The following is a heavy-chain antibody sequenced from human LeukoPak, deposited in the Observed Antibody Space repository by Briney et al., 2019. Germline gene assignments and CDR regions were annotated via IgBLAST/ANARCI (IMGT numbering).Heavy chain of an antibody. J-gene: IGHJ6*03. CDR2: IKSKVYRGTT. CDR1: GFNFGDYA. CDR3: TRDLRVSHPGQYMGV. V-gene: IGHV3-49*03. Sequence: GGSLRLSCITSGFNFGDYAVSWFRQAPGKGLEWIGFIKSKVYRGTTEYAASVKGRFTISRDDSKSIAYLQINSLKTEDTAVYYCTRDLRVSHPGQYMGVWGTGTTVTVSS. D-gene: IGHD3-3*01.